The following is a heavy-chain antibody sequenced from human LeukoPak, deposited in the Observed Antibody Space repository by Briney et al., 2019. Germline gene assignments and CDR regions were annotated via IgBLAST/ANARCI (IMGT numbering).Heavy chain of an antibody. CDR1: GYTFTSYG. Sequence: ASVKVSCKASGYTFTSYGISWVRQAPGQGLEWMGWISAYNGNTNYAQKLQGRVTMTTDTSTSTAYMELRSLRSDDTAVYYCARDTPRIAVAGTLDYYYYMDVWGKGTPVTVSS. CDR3: ARDTPRIAVAGTLDYYYYMDV. J-gene: IGHJ6*03. CDR2: ISAYNGNT. D-gene: IGHD6-19*01. V-gene: IGHV1-18*01.